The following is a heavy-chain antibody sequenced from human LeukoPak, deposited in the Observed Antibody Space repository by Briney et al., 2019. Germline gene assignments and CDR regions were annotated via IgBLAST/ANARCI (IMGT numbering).Heavy chain of an antibody. CDR1: GGSFSGYY. V-gene: IGHV4-34*03. CDR2: INHSGST. D-gene: IGHD6-19*01. CDR3: CHFPKYSSGWSDEDY. Sequence: PSETLSLTCAVYGGSFSGYYWSWIRQPPGKGLEWIGEINHSGSTNYNPSLKSRVTISVDKSKSQFSLKLNSVTAADTAVYYCCHFPKYSSGWSDEDYWGQRTLVAVSS. J-gene: IGHJ4*02.